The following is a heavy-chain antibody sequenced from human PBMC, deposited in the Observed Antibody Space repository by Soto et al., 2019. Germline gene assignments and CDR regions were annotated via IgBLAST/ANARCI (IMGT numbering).Heavy chain of an antibody. Sequence: QVQLVESGGAVLQPGRSLRPSCAASGSTFSSYAMHWVRQAPGKGLEGVAVIWYDGSNKYYADSVKGRFTISRDNSKNTLYLQMNSLRAEDTAVYYCARDRNYYDSSGYYYGSDYWGQGTLVTVSS. J-gene: IGHJ4*02. D-gene: IGHD3-22*01. CDR3: ARDRNYYDSSGYYYGSDY. V-gene: IGHV3-33*01. CDR2: IWYDGSNK. CDR1: GSTFSSYA.